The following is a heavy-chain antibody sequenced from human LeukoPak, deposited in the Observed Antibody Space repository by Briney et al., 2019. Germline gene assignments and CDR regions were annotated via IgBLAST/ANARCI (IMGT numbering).Heavy chain of an antibody. D-gene: IGHD2-15*01. V-gene: IGHV4-59*01. J-gene: IGHJ2*01. CDR1: GGSMNSYY. Sequence: SETLPLTCTVSGGSMNSYYWTWLRQPPGKGLEWIGYIYYSGNTDYNPSLKSRVTMSVDTSKSQFSLKLSSVTAADTAVYYCARAALGYCSGGTCYSSWYFDLWGRGTLVTVSS. CDR2: IYYSGNT. CDR3: ARAALGYCSGGTCYSSWYFDL.